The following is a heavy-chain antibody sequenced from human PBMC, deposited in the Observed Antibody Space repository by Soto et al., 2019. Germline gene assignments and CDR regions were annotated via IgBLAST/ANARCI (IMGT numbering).Heavy chain of an antibody. V-gene: IGHV1-18*01. CDR3: ARDMPTHVLRFLEWSPWSNWFDP. J-gene: IGHJ5*02. CDR2: VSAYNGDT. Sequence: GASVKVSCKASGYTFTIYGSSWVRQAPGQGLERKGWVSAYNGDTDYAQKFQGRVTMTTDTSTSTAYMELRSLRSDDTAVYYCARDMPTHVLRFLEWSPWSNWFDPWGQGTLLTVSS. CDR1: GYTFTIYG. D-gene: IGHD3-3*01.